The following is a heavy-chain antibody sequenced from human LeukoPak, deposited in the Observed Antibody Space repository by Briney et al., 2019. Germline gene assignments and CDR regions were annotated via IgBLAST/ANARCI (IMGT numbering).Heavy chain of an antibody. J-gene: IGHJ4*02. D-gene: IGHD4-17*01. V-gene: IGHV3-23*01. CDR3: AKASPPDYGDYVGVYEEYYFDY. CDR1: GFTFSSYA. Sequence: GGSLRLSCAASGFTFSSYAMSWVRQAPGKGLEWVSAISGSGGSTYYADSVKGRFTISRDNSKNTLYLQMNSLRAEDTAVYYCAKASPPDYGDYVGVYEEYYFDYWGQGTLVTVSS. CDR2: ISGSGGST.